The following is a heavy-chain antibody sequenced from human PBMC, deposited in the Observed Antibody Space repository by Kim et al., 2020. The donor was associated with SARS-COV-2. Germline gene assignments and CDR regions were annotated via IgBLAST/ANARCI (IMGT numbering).Heavy chain of an antibody. CDR3: ARTYTTYDAFDI. V-gene: IGHV4-39*07. Sequence: SETLSLTCTVSGGSISSSSYYWGWIRQPPGKGLEWIGSIYYSGSTYYNPSLKSRVTISVDTSKNQFSLKLSSVTAADTAVYYCARTYTTYDAFDIWGQGTMVTVSS. D-gene: IGHD1-1*01. CDR1: GGSISSSSYY. CDR2: IYYSGST. J-gene: IGHJ3*02.